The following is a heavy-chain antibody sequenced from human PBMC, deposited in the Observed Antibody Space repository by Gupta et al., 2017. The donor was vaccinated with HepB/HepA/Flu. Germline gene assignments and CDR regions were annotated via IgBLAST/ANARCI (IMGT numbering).Heavy chain of an antibody. J-gene: IGHJ5*02. CDR3: AKEGDFWSGSNNWFDP. CDR1: GFTFSNYA. V-gene: IGHV3-23*01. CDR2: ISGNSVST. D-gene: IGHD3-3*01. Sequence: EVQLLASGGGLVQPGGSLRLSCAASGFTFSNYAMSWVSQAPGKGLQWVSAISGNSVSTYYADSVKGRFTISRDNSMDTLYLQMNSLRAEDTAVYYCAKEGDFWSGSNNWFDPWGQGSLVTVSS.